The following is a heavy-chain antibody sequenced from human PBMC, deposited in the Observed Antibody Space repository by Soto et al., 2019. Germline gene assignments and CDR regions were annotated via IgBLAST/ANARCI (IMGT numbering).Heavy chain of an antibody. CDR3: ATNYGSGSTHFDH. V-gene: IGHV1-69*02. Sequence: QVLLVQSGAEVKKPGSSVKVSCTASGGTFSSYTISWVRQAPGQGPEWMGRFIPMVAMSDYARRFQGRVTITAHTSTSTVYMQLHSLRSEDTAVYYCATNYGSGSTHFDHWGQGTLVTVSS. CDR1: GGTFSSYT. D-gene: IGHD3-10*01. J-gene: IGHJ4*02. CDR2: FIPMVAMS.